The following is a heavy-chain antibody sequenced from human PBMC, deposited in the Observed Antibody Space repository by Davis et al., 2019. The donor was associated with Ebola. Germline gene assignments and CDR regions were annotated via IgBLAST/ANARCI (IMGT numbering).Heavy chain of an antibody. D-gene: IGHD1-1*01. CDR1: GFTFSRYW. J-gene: IGHJ6*04. V-gene: IGHV3-74*01. CDR3: ANWNYQYGMDV. Sequence: GESLKISCAASGFTFSRYWMHWVRQAPGKGLVWVSRIDLDGSSTSYADSVKGQFTISRDNAKSTLYLQMNSLRAEDTAVYYCANWNYQYGMDVWGKGTTVTVSS. CDR2: IDLDGSST.